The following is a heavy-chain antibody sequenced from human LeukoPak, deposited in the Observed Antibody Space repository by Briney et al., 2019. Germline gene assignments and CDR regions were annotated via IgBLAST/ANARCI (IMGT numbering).Heavy chain of an antibody. V-gene: IGHV4-34*01. CDR1: GGSFSGYY. CDR2: INHSGST. J-gene: IGHJ4*02. CDR3: ARVLGMITFGGVIVPYYFDY. Sequence: SETLSLTCAVYGGSFSGYYWSWIRQPPGKGLEWIGEINHSGSTNYNPSLKRRVTISVDTSKNQFSLKLSSVTAADTAVYYCARVLGMITFGGVIVPYYFDYWGQGTLVTVSS. D-gene: IGHD3-16*02.